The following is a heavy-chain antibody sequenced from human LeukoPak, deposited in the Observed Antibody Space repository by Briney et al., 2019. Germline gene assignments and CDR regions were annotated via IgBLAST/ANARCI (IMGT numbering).Heavy chain of an antibody. CDR2: ISSSSSYI. D-gene: IGHD6-19*01. Sequence: GGSLRLSCAASGFTFSTYTMNWVRQAPGKGLEWVSSISSSSSYIYYADSVKGRFTISRDNAKNSLYLQMNSLRAEDTAVYYCARRGIRFDSSGWYDYWGQGTLVTVSS. CDR3: ARRGIRFDSSGWYDY. J-gene: IGHJ4*02. CDR1: GFTFSTYT. V-gene: IGHV3-21*04.